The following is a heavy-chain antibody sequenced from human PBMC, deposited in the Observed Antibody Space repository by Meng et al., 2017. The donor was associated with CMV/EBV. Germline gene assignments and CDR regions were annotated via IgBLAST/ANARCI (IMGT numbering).Heavy chain of an antibody. Sequence: SETLSLTCAVYGGSFSGYYWSWIRQPPGKGLEWIGEINHSGSTNYNPSLKSRVTISVDTSKNQFSLKLSSVTAADTAVYYCARFPKIHYYYYGMDVWGQGTTVTVSS. CDR3: ARFPKIHYYYYGMDV. D-gene: IGHD5-18*01. J-gene: IGHJ6*02. V-gene: IGHV4-34*01. CDR2: INHSGST. CDR1: GGSFSGYY.